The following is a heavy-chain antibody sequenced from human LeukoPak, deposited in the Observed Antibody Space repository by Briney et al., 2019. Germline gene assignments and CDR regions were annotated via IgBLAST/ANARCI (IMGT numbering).Heavy chain of an antibody. CDR3: ARGLGSSWYGD. Sequence: SETLSLTCTVSGGSISSGDYYWTWIRQPPGKGLEWIGYIYYSGSTYYSPSLKSRATTSVDTSKNEFSLRLRSVTAADTAVYYCARGLGSSWYGDWGQGTLVTVSS. CDR2: IYYSGST. J-gene: IGHJ4*02. D-gene: IGHD6-13*01. V-gene: IGHV4-30-4*01. CDR1: GGSISSGDYY.